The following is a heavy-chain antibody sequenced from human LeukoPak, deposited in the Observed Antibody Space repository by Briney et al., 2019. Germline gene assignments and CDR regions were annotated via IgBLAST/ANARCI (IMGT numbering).Heavy chain of an antibody. V-gene: IGHV3-21*01. Sequence: GGSLRLSCVASEFVFSNHAMIWVRQAPGKGLEWISSITSDSSNIFYANSVRGRFTISRDNANNALHLQMNSLRAEDTAVYYCARDEDSSGYYYPDYWGQGTLVTVSS. J-gene: IGHJ4*02. CDR3: ARDEDSSGYYYPDY. CDR2: ITSDSSNI. CDR1: EFVFSNHA. D-gene: IGHD3-22*01.